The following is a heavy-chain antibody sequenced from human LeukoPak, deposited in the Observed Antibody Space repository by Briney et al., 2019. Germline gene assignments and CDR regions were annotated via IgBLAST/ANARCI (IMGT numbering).Heavy chain of an antibody. Sequence: QPGASLRLSCVASGFTFSNYAMSWVRQAPGKRLEWVSAISGSGGSTFYADSVKGRFTISRDNSRNTLYLQLNSLRAEDTAVYYCAIEVPGNFDYWGQGTLVTVSS. CDR2: ISGSGGST. D-gene: IGHD1-26*01. V-gene: IGHV3-23*01. CDR1: GFTFSNYA. J-gene: IGHJ4*02. CDR3: AIEVPGNFDY.